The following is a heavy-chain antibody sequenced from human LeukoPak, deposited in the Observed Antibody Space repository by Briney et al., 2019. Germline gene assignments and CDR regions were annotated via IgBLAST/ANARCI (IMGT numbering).Heavy chain of an antibody. CDR3: ARQDSFIML. V-gene: IGHV3-23*01. CDR1: GFTFSDYA. CDR2: ISDTGRRT. J-gene: IGHJ4*02. Sequence: GGSLRLSCAASGFTFSDYAMSWVRQAAGKGLEWVSGISDTGRRTYYTDSVKGRFTISRDDSKKKLYLKMDTLRAEDKDIYFCARQDSFIMLWGQGTLVTVSS. D-gene: IGHD3-10*02.